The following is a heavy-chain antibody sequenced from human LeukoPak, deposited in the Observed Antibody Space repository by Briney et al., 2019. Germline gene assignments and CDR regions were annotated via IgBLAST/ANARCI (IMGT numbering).Heavy chain of an antibody. J-gene: IGHJ6*03. Sequence: SETLSLTCTVSGGSISSYYWSWIRQPAGKGLEWIGRIYTSGSTSYNPSLKSRVTMSVDTSKNQFSLKLSSVTAADTAVYYCARETVAPYCSSTSCYYYYMDVWGKGTTVTVSS. V-gene: IGHV4-4*07. D-gene: IGHD2-2*01. CDR3: ARETVAPYCSSTSCYYYYMDV. CDR2: IYTSGST. CDR1: GGSISSYY.